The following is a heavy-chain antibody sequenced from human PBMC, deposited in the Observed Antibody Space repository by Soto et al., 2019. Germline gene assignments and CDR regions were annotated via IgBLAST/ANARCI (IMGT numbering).Heavy chain of an antibody. V-gene: IGHV4-34*01. CDR3: ARRSPRYSYGYSPPYYFDY. Sequence: SETLSLTCAVYGGSFSGYYWSWIRQPPGKGLEWIGEINHSGSTNYNPSLKSRVTISVDTSKNQFSLKLSSVTAADTAVYYCARRSPRYSYGYSPPYYFDYWGQGTLVTVSS. D-gene: IGHD5-18*01. CDR2: INHSGST. CDR1: GGSFSGYY. J-gene: IGHJ4*02.